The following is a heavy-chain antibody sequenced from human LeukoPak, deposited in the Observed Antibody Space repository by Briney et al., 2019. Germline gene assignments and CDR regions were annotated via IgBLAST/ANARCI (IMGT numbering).Heavy chain of an antibody. J-gene: IGHJ4*02. CDR1: GGSISSGSYF. D-gene: IGHD5-24*01. CDR2: ISTSGST. V-gene: IGHV4-61*02. Sequence: PSETLSLTCTVSGGSISSGSYFWSWIRQPAGKGLEWIGRISTSGSTNYNPSLKSRVTLSLVTSKNQFSLKLSSVTAADTAVYYCATGHRWLPFDYWGQGTLVTVSS. CDR3: ATGHRWLPFDY.